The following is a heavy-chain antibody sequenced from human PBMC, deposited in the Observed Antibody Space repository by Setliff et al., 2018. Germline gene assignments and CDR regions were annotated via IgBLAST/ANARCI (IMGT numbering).Heavy chain of an antibody. CDR2: ISSSGSTI. CDR1: GFTFSSYE. V-gene: IGHV3-48*03. CDR3: ARGGYSYGY. Sequence: PGGSLRLSCAASGFTFSSYEMNWVRQAPGKGLEWVSYISSSGSTIYYADSVKGRFTISRDNPNNSLYLQMNNLRAEDTAVYYCARGGYSYGYWGHGTLVTVSS. J-gene: IGHJ4*01. D-gene: IGHD5-18*01.